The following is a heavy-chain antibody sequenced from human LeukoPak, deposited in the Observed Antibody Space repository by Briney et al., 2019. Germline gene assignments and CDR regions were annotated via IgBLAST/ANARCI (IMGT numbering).Heavy chain of an antibody. D-gene: IGHD6-19*01. V-gene: IGHV3-23*01. CDR3: ARAGQWLVSETGNDY. J-gene: IGHJ4*02. Sequence: GGSLRLSCAASGFTFSSYAMSWVRQAPGKGLEWVSAISGSGGSTYYADSVKGRFTISRDNAKNSLYLQMNSLRAEDTAVYYCARAGQWLVSETGNDYWGQGTLVTVSS. CDR1: GFTFSSYA. CDR2: ISGSGGST.